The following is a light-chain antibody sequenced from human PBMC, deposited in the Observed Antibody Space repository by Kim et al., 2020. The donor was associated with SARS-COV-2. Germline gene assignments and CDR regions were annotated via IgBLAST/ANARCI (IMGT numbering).Light chain of an antibody. CDR3: QQYNNWPWT. CDR2: GAS. J-gene: IGKJ1*01. Sequence: EIVMTQSPATLSASPGERATLSCRASQSVSSKLAWYQQKGGQAPRLLIYGASTRATGIPARFSGSGSGTDFTLTISSLQSEDFAVYYCQQYNNWPWTFGQGTKVDIK. V-gene: IGKV3-15*01. CDR1: QSVSSK.